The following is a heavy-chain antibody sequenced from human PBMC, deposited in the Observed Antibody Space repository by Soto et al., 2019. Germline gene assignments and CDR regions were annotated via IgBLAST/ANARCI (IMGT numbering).Heavy chain of an antibody. V-gene: IGHV1-18*01. D-gene: IGHD2-2*01. CDR3: ARLHCSSTSCYVLYYFDY. CDR1: GYTFTSYG. CDR2: ISAYNGNT. J-gene: IGHJ4*02. Sequence: ASVKVSCKASGYTFTSYGISWVRQAPGQGLEWMGWISAYNGNTNYAQKLQGRVTMTTDTSTSTAYMELRSLRSDDTAVYYCARLHCSSTSCYVLYYFDYWGQGTLVTVSS.